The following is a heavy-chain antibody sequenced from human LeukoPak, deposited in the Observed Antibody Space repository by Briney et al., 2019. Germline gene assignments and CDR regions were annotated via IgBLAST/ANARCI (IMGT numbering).Heavy chain of an antibody. CDR2: IYYSGST. J-gene: IGHJ3*02. D-gene: IGHD6-19*01. Sequence: SETLSLTCTVSGGSISSSSYYWGWIRQPPGKRLEWIGSIYYSGSTHYNPSLKSRVTISVDTSKNQFSLKLSSVTAADTAVYYCARDLAGSGYDAFDIWGQGTMVTVSS. CDR3: ARDLAGSGYDAFDI. V-gene: IGHV4-39*02. CDR1: GGSISSSSYY.